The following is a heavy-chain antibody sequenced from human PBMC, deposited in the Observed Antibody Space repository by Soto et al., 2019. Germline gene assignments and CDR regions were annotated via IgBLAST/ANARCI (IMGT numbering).Heavy chain of an antibody. J-gene: IGHJ4*02. D-gene: IGHD2-2*02. CDR1: GFTFSSYA. Sequence: QVQLVESGGGVVQPGRSLRLSCAASGFTFSSYAMHWVRQAPGKGLEWVAVISYDGSNKYYADSVKGRFTISRDNSKNPLYLQMNSLRAEDTAVYYCAKEMATVVPAAIPTFDYWGQGTLVTVSS. CDR3: AKEMATVVPAAIPTFDY. CDR2: ISYDGSNK. V-gene: IGHV3-30*04.